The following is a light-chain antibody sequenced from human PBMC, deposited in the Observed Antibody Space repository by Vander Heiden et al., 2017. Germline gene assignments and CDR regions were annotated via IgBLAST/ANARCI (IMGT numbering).Light chain of an antibody. V-gene: IGLV3-25*03. J-gene: IGLJ1*01. CDR3: QSADSSGTYRV. Sequence: SYELTQPPSVSVPPAQTARITFSGDALPKQYAYWYPQKPGQAPVLVIYKDSERPSGIPERFSGASSGTTGTLTTSGVQAEDEADYYCQSADSSGTYRVFGTGTKVTVL. CDR1: ALPKQY. CDR2: KDS.